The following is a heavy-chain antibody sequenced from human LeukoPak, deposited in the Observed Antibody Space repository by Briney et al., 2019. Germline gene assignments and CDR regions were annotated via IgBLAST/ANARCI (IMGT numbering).Heavy chain of an antibody. CDR2: ITGNGGST. D-gene: IGHD2/OR15-2a*01. J-gene: IGHJ3*01. V-gene: IGHV3-64*01. CDR3: ARLEYFQSTHFPL. Sequence: GGSLRLSCETSGCTFNKYLMHWVRQAPGKGLEYVGSITGNGGSTSYATSVKGRFTVSRDKSKNTLFLQMGSLRAEETAVYYCARLEYFQSTHFPLWGQGTMVTVSS. CDR1: GCTFNKYL.